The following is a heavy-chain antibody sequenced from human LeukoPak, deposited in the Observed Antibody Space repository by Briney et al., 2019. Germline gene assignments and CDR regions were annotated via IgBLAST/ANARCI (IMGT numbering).Heavy chain of an antibody. V-gene: IGHV1-2*02. D-gene: IGHD6-13*01. Sequence: ASVKVSCKASGYTLTGYYMHWVRQAPGQGLEWMGWINPNSGGTNYAQKFQGRVTMTRDTSISTAYMELSRLRSDDTAVYYCARDPGIAAAGTVGYFDSWGQGILVTVSS. CDR3: ARDPGIAAAGTVGYFDS. CDR1: GYTLTGYY. CDR2: INPNSGGT. J-gene: IGHJ4*02.